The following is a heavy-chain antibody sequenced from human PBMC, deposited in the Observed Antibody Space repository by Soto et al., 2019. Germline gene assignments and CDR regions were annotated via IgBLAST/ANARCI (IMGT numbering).Heavy chain of an antibody. V-gene: IGHV3-21*01. CDR2: ISSSSSYI. D-gene: IGHD4-17*01. CDR3: ARVRYGDLYYYYYYGMDG. Sequence: GGSLRLSCAASGFTFSSYSMNWVRQAPGKGLEWVSSISSSSSYIYYADSVKGRFTISRDNAKNSLYLQMNSLRAEDTAVYYCARVRYGDLYYYYYYGMDGWGQGTTVTVSS. J-gene: IGHJ6*02. CDR1: GFTFSSYS.